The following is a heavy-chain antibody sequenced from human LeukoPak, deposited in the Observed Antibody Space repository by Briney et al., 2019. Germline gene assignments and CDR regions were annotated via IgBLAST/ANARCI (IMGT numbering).Heavy chain of an antibody. D-gene: IGHD2-8*02. V-gene: IGHV3-66*01. Sequence: PGGSLRLSCAASGFTVSSNDMNWVRQAPGKGLEWVSVIYSGGSTYYADSVKGRCTISRDNSKNTLYLQMNSLRAEDMAVYYCARDLAGGTGNPYYSYGMDVWGQGTTVTVSS. CDR3: ARDLAGGTGNPYYSYGMDV. CDR2: IYSGGST. J-gene: IGHJ6*02. CDR1: GFTVSSND.